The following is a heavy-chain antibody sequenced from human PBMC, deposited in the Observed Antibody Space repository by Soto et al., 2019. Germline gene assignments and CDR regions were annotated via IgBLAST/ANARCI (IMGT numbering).Heavy chain of an antibody. CDR1: GFPLSTSGMC. D-gene: IGHD5-12*01. V-gene: IGHV2-70*01. CDR2: IDWEDDK. J-gene: IGHJ3*02. CDR3: ARLPRGGRLDGYNFREAFDI. Sequence: LVNPNQTLTLHCTFPGFPLSTSGMCVSWIRQSPGKALEWLALIDWEDDKYYSTSLKTRLTLSKDTSKNHVGLSVTNMDPVDTATYYWARLPRGGRLDGYNFREAFDIWGQGPVVTV.